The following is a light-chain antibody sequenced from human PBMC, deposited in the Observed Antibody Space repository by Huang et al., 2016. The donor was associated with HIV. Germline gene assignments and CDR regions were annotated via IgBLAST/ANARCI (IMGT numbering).Light chain of an antibody. J-gene: IGKJ4*01. CDR1: HSVANK. CDR3: QHYNNWPLS. V-gene: IGKV3-15*01. CDR2: DTS. Sequence: EIVMTQSPAVLSLSPGERATLSCTSSHSVANKLAWYQQKPGRAPRLVIYDTSTRSSGVPARFSGSVSGTKFTLTISGLQSEDFAVYYCQHYNNWPLSFGGGTRVEIK.